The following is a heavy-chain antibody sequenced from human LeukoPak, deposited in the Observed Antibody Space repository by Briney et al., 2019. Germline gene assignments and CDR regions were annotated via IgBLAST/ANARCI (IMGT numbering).Heavy chain of an antibody. V-gene: IGHV3-74*01. Sequence: SGGSLRLSCAASGFTFSNYWMHWVRQGSGKGLVWVSRVNSDESSKTYADSVKGRFTISRDNAKNTLYLQMNSLRAEDTAVYYCAGEGEDYGVRYFDYWGQGILVTVSS. CDR1: GFTFSNYW. D-gene: IGHD4-17*01. CDR3: AGEGEDYGVRYFDY. J-gene: IGHJ4*02. CDR2: VNSDESSK.